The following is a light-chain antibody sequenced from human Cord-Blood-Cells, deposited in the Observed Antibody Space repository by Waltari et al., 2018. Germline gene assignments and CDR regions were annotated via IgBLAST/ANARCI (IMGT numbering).Light chain of an antibody. V-gene: IGLV2-11*01. CDR2: DVS. CDR1: SSDVGGYNY. CDR3: CSYAGSYTLM. Sequence: QSALTQPRSVSGSPGQSVTISCTGTSSDVGGYNYVSWYQQHPGKAPKLMIYDVSKRPSGVPNRFSGYKSGNTASLTISGLQAEDEADYYCCSYAGSYTLMFGGGTKLTVL. J-gene: IGLJ3*02.